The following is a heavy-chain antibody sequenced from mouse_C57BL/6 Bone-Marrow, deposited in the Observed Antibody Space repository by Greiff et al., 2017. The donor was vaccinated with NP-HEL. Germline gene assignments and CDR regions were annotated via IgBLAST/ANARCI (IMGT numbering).Heavy chain of an antibody. CDR3: TLADYRAWFAY. Sequence: QVQLQQSGAELVRPGASVTLSCKASGYTFTDYEMHWVKQTPVHGLEWIGAIDPETGGTAYNQKFKGKAILTADKSSSTAYMELRSLTSEDSAVYYCTLADYRAWFAYWGQGTLVTVAA. CDR2: IDPETGGT. J-gene: IGHJ3*01. CDR1: GYTFTDYE. D-gene: IGHD2-12*01. V-gene: IGHV1-15*01.